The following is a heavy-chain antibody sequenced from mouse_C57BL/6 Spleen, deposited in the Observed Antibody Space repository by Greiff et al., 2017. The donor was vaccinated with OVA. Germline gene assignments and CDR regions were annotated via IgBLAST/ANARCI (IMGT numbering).Heavy chain of an antibody. D-gene: IGHD2-5*01. V-gene: IGHV1-15*01. CDR3: TRKYYSNSFDY. Sequence: QVQLHQSGAELVRPGASVTLSCKASGYTFTDYEMHWVKQTPVHGLEWIGAIDPETGGTAYNQKFKGKAILTADKSSSTAYMELRSLTSEDSAVYYCTRKYYSNSFDYWGQGTTLTVSS. CDR2: IDPETGGT. CDR1: GYTFTDYE. J-gene: IGHJ2*01.